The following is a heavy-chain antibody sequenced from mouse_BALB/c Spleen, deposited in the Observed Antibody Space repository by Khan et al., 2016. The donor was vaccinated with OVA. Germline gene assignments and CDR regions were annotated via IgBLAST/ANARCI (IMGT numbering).Heavy chain of an antibody. Sequence: QIQLVQSGPELKKPGETVKISCKASGYTFTNYGMNWVKQAPGKGLKWMGWINTYPGEPTYADDFKGRFAFSLETSASTAYLQINNLKNEDTATYFCARDYGYAYWGQGTLVTVSA. CDR1: GYTFTNYG. CDR3: ARDYGYAY. V-gene: IGHV9-3-1*01. J-gene: IGHJ3*01. CDR2: INTYPGEP. D-gene: IGHD1-2*01.